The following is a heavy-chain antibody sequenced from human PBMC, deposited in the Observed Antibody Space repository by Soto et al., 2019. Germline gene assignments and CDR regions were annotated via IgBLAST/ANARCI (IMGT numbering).Heavy chain of an antibody. CDR2: ISSSSSTI. CDR3: ARRRVPLLYYYYYYMDV. Sequence: GGSLRLSCAASGFTFSSYSMNWVRQAPGKGLEWVSYISSSSSTIYYADSVKGRFTISRDNAKNSLYLQMNSLRAEDTAVYYCARRRVPLLYYYYYYMDVWGKGTTVTVS. CDR1: GFTFSSYS. V-gene: IGHV3-48*01. J-gene: IGHJ6*03. D-gene: IGHD3-10*01.